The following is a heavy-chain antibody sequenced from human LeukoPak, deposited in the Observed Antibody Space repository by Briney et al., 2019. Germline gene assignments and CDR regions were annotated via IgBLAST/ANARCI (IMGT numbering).Heavy chain of an antibody. Sequence: PGGSLRLSCAASGFTFSSDAMSWVRQAPGKGLEWVSAISGSGGSTYYADSVKGRFTISRDNSKNTLYLQMNNLRAEDTAVYYCAKKGTYYYDSSGYQFDYWGQGTLVTVSS. CDR3: AKKGTYYYDSSGYQFDY. J-gene: IGHJ4*02. CDR1: GFTFSSDA. CDR2: ISGSGGST. V-gene: IGHV3-23*01. D-gene: IGHD3-22*01.